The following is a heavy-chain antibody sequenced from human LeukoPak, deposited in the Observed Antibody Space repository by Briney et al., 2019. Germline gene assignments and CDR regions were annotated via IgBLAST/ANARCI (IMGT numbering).Heavy chain of an antibody. Sequence: PSETLSLTCTVSGGSISSSSYYWGWIRQPPGKGLEWIGSIYYSGSTYYNPSLKSRVTISVDTSKNQFSLKLGSVTAADTAVYYCARGGGGWVTPFDYWGQGTLVTVSS. J-gene: IGHJ4*02. CDR1: GGSISSSSYY. CDR2: IYYSGST. V-gene: IGHV4-39*07. D-gene: IGHD4-23*01. CDR3: ARGGGGWVTPFDY.